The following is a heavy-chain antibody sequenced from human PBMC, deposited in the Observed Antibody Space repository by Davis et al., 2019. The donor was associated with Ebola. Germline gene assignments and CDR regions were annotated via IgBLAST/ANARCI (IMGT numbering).Heavy chain of an antibody. Sequence: ASVKVSCKASGYTFTSYYMHWVRQAPGQGLEWMGIINPSGGSTSYAQKFQGRVTMTRDTSTSTVYMELSSLRSEDTAVYYCAREGMGNYYGSGSLDYYGMDVWGKGTTVTVSS. CDR2: INPSGGST. V-gene: IGHV1-46*01. J-gene: IGHJ6*04. CDR1: GYTFTSYY. CDR3: AREGMGNYYGSGSLDYYGMDV. D-gene: IGHD3-10*01.